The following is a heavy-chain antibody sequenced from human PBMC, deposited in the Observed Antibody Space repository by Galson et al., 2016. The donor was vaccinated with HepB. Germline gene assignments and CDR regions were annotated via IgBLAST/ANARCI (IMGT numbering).Heavy chain of an antibody. CDR1: GYTFSSYA. Sequence: SVKVSCKASGYTFSSYAMHWVRQAPGQRLEWMGWINAADDNTKSSQKFQGRVTITRDTSASTAYMELSSLRSEDTAVYYCERAGGRVVGPTTLNYWGQGTLVTVSS. J-gene: IGHJ4*02. CDR2: INAADDNT. CDR3: ERAGGRVVGPTTLNY. V-gene: IGHV1-3*01. D-gene: IGHD1-26*01.